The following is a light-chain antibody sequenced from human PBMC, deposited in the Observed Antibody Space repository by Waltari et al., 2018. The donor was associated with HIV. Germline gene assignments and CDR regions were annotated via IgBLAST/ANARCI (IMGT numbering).Light chain of an antibody. J-gene: IGKJ3*01. V-gene: IGKV3-20*01. CDR1: QAVNNDY. CDR2: RAS. CDR3: HQYGDSSLMT. Sequence: ILLMQSPDSLSLSPGETAPLSCRASQAVNNDYLAWYQQRPGQAPRLLMYRASTRAAAIPDRFSGGGSGTDFTLTISSLEPDDFAVYYCHQYGDSSLMTFGPGTTVDL.